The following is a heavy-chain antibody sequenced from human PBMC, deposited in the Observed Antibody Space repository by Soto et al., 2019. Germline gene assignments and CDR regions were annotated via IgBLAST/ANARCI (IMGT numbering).Heavy chain of an antibody. Sequence: QVQLVESGGGVVQPGRSLRLSCAASGFTFSSYAMHWVRQAPGKGLEWVAVISYDGSNKYYADPVKGRFTISRDNSKNPLYLQMNSLRAEDTAVYYCARDYYRFNSGYGFSMDVWGQGTTVTVSS. CDR1: GFTFSSYA. D-gene: IGHD5-12*01. CDR2: ISYDGSNK. J-gene: IGHJ6*02. V-gene: IGHV3-30-3*01. CDR3: ARDYYRFNSGYGFSMDV.